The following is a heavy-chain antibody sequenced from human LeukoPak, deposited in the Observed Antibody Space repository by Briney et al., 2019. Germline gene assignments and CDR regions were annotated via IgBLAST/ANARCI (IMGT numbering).Heavy chain of an antibody. CDR2: IYYSGST. V-gene: IGHV4-39*01. Sequence: SQTLSLTCTVSGGSISSGSYYWGWIRQPPGKGLEWIGTIYYSGSTYYNPSLKSRVTISVDTSKNQFSLKLTSVTAADTAVYYCARPVPSRLGWFDPWGQGTLVTVSS. D-gene: IGHD1-1*01. CDR1: GGSISSGSYY. J-gene: IGHJ5*02. CDR3: ARPVPSRLGWFDP.